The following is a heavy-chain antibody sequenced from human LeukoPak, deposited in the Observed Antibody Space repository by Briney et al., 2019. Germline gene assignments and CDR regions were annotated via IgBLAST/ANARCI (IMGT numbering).Heavy chain of an antibody. CDR3: AKDGGTYQLPHFDY. D-gene: IGHD2-2*01. CDR1: GLNFRSYA. Sequence: GGSLRLSCAASGLNFRSYAMNWVRQAPGKGLEWVSAISGSGDSTYYADSVKGRFTISRDNSKNTLYLQMNSLRAEDTAVYYCAKDGGTYQLPHFDYWGQGTLVTVSS. V-gene: IGHV3-23*01. J-gene: IGHJ4*02. CDR2: ISGSGDST.